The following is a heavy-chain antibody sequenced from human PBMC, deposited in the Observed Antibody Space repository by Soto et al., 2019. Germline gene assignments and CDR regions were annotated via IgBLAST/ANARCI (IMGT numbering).Heavy chain of an antibody. V-gene: IGHV4-39*01. CDR1: GGSISSGYYY. D-gene: IGHD6-6*01. J-gene: IGHJ4*02. CDR3: ARPYFSSSSMFDY. CDR2: IYYSGNT. Sequence: ASETLSLTCSVSGGSISSGYYYWSWIRQPPGKGLEWIGNIYYSGNTYYNPSLRSRVTISVDTSKNQFSLKLSSVTAADTAVYYCARPYFSSSSMFDYWGQGTLVTVSS.